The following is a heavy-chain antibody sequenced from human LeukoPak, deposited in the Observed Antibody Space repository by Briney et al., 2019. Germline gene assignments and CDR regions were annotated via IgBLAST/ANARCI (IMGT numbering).Heavy chain of an antibody. CDR2: IYTSGST. J-gene: IGHJ6*02. D-gene: IGHD6-6*01. Sequence: SETLSLTCTVSGGSISSYYWSWIRQPAGKGLEWIGRIYTSGSTNYNPSLKSRVTMSVDTSKNQFSLKLSSVTAADTAVYYCASRIAARPDDCYYYYGMDVWGQGTTVTVSS. CDR1: GGSISSYY. CDR3: ASRIAARPDDCYYYYGMDV. V-gene: IGHV4-4*07.